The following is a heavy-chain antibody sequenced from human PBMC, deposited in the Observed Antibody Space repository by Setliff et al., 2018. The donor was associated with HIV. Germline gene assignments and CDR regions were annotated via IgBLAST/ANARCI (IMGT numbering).Heavy chain of an antibody. J-gene: IGHJ6*02. CDR3: ARRHSSGWSYYYYYYGMDV. D-gene: IGHD6-19*01. CDR2: MNPDSGNT. Sequence: ASVKVSCKASGYTFINYDIYWVRQTTGQGLEWMGWMNPDSGNTGYAQKFQGRVTMTRNTSISTAYMELSSLRSEDTAVCYCARRHSSGWSYYYYYYGMDVWGQGTTVTVSS. CDR1: GYTFINYD. V-gene: IGHV1-8*02.